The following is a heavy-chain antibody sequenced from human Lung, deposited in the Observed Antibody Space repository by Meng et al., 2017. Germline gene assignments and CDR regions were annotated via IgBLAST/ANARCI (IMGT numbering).Heavy chain of an antibody. D-gene: IGHD3-9*01. CDR1: GFTFDDYA. Sequence: GESLKISCAASGFTFDDYAMHWVRQAPGKGLEWVSLISWDGGSTYYADSVKGRFTISRDNSKNSLYLQMNSLRAEDTALYYCAKDTRGLRYFDWSIDYWSQGTLVNVSS. J-gene: IGHJ4*02. V-gene: IGHV3-43D*03. CDR3: AKDTRGLRYFDWSIDY. CDR2: ISWDGGST.